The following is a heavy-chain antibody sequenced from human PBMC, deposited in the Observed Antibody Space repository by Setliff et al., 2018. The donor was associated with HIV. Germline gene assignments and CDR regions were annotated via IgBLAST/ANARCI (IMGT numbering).Heavy chain of an antibody. D-gene: IGHD3-9*01. CDR1: GASLNSGSYF. J-gene: IGHJ1*01. Sequence: PSETLSLTCTVSGASLNSGSYFWSWVRQPAGKGLEWIGRIYTSGDTNYNPSLKSRVTISMDTSKKQFSLKLRSVTAADTAVYYCAREAEQDYDVVTETLVEGAYIQFWGQGSLGTVS. CDR2: IYTSGDT. V-gene: IGHV4-61*02. CDR3: AREAEQDYDVVTETLVEGAYIQF.